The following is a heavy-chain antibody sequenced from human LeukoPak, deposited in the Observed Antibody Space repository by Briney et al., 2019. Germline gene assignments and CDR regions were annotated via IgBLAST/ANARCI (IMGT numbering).Heavy chain of an antibody. J-gene: IGHJ4*02. Sequence: KPSETLSLTCAVYGGSFSGYYWSWIRQPPGKGLEWIGEINHSGSTNYNPSLKSRVTISVDTSKNQFSLKLSSVTAADTAVYYCARGRIAVAGTEGGTFDYWGQGTLVTVSS. CDR3: ARGRIAVAGTEGGTFDY. V-gene: IGHV4-34*01. D-gene: IGHD6-19*01. CDR1: GGSFSGYY. CDR2: INHSGST.